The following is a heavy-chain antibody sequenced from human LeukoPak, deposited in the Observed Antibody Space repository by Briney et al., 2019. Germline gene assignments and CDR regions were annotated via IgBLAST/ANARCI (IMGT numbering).Heavy chain of an antibody. CDR2: ISSSGSTI. D-gene: IGHD6-6*01. J-gene: IGHJ6*03. Sequence: PGGSLRLSCAASGFTFSDYYMSWIRQAPGKGPEWVSYISSSGSTIYYADSVKGRFTISRDNAKNSLYLQMNSLRAEDTAVYYCARSFGAARPDYYYYMDVWGKGTTVTVSS. CDR3: ARSFGAARPDYYYYMDV. V-gene: IGHV3-11*04. CDR1: GFTFSDYY.